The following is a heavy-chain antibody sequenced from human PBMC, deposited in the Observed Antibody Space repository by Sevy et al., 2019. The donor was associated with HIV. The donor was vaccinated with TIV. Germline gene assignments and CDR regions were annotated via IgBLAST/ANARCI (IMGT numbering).Heavy chain of an antibody. CDR1: GFTFSSFG. CDR2: ISHDGSNK. J-gene: IGHJ4*02. D-gene: IGHD2-8*01. Sequence: QLGGSLRLSCAASGFTFSSFGMHWVRQAPGKGLEWVAIISHDGSNKIYADSVKGRFTISRDNSKNTLYLQMDSLRADDTAVYYCAKQGGYCSNGVCYRAFDHWGQGTLVTVSS. V-gene: IGHV3-30*18. CDR3: AKQGGYCSNGVCYRAFDH.